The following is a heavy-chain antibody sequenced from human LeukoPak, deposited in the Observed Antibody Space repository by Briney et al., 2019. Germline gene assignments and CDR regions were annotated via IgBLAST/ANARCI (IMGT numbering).Heavy chain of an antibody. CDR2: ISSSSSTI. J-gene: IGHJ3*02. CDR1: GFTFSSYS. D-gene: IGHD2-15*01. CDR3: ARGYSRAAFDI. Sequence: GGSLRLSCAASGFTFSSYSMNWVRQAPGKGLEWVSYISSSSSTIYYADSVKGRFTISRDNAKNSLYLQMNSLRAEDTAVYYCARGYSRAAFDIWGQGTVVAVSS. V-gene: IGHV3-48*04.